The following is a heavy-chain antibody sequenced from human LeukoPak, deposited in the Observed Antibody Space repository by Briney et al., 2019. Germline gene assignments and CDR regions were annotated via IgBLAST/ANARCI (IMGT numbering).Heavy chain of an antibody. CDR2: ISSSSSYI. D-gene: IGHD6-19*01. Sequence: PGGSLRLSCAASGFTFSSYSMNWVRQAPGKGLEWVSYISSSSSYIYYADSVKGRFTISRDNAKNSLYLQMNSLRAEDTAVYYCASIVYSSGWYEWGQGTLVTVSS. CDR3: ASIVYSSGWYE. CDR1: GFTFSSYS. J-gene: IGHJ4*02. V-gene: IGHV3-21*01.